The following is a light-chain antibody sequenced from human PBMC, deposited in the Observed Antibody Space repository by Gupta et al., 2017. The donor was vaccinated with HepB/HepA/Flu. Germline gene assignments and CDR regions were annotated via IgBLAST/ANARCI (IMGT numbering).Light chain of an antibody. CDR1: QSVNHY. J-gene: IGKJ1*01. V-gene: IGKV3-20*01. CDR2: GAS. Sequence: EIVLTQSPGPLSSSPGERVTLTCRASQSVNHYLAWYQQKPGQATRLIIHGASSRAAGTPDRFSGSGCRTDFTLTISRLEPEDVAVYYCQQDDWPPTFGQGTKVEIK. CDR3: QQDDWPPT.